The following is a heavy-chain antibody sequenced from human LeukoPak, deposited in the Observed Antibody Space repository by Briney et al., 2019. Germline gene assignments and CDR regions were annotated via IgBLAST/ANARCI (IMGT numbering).Heavy chain of an antibody. CDR1: GFTFSSYS. J-gene: IGHJ3*02. V-gene: IGHV3-21*01. CDR2: ISSSSSYI. Sequence: GGSLRLSCAASGFTFSSYSMNWVRQAPGKGLEWVSSISSSSSYIYYADSVKGRFTISRDNAKNSLYLQMNSLRAEDTAVYYCAREAAGSSFLNAFDIWGQGTMVTVSS. D-gene: IGHD2/OR15-2a*01. CDR3: AREAAGSSFLNAFDI.